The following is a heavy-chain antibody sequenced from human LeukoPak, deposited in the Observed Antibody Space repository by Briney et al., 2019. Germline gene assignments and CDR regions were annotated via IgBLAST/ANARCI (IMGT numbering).Heavy chain of an antibody. CDR3: ASVSLDCSTTSCHSFDP. J-gene: IGHJ5*02. CDR2: ISGYSGNT. V-gene: IGHV1-18*01. CDR1: GYIFRSYG. D-gene: IGHD2-2*01. Sequence: GASVKVSCKASGYIFRSYGFSWVRQAPGQGLEWMGWISGYSGNTKYSQRLQGRVSMTTDTATSTAYMELRSLRSDDTAVYSCASVSLDCSTTSCHSFDPWGQGTLVTVSS.